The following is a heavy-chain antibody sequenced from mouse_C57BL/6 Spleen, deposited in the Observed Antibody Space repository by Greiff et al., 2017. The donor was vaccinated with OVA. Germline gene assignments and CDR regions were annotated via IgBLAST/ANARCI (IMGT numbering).Heavy chain of an antibody. CDR1: GYTFTDYY. J-gene: IGHJ4*01. CDR3: ARSGVGYAMDY. V-gene: IGHV1-26*01. Sequence: EVQLQQSGPELVKPGASVKISCKASGYTFTDYYMNWVKQSHGKSLEWIGDINPNNGGTSYNQKFKGKATLTVDKSSSTAYMELRSLTSEDSAVYYCARSGVGYAMDYWGQGTSVTVSS. CDR2: INPNNGGT.